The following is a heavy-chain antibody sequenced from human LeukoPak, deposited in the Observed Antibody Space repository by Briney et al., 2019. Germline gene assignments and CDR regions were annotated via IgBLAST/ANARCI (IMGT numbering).Heavy chain of an antibody. D-gene: IGHD2-8*02. V-gene: IGHV3-9*01. CDR1: GFIFNNYA. Sequence: GGSLRLSCAASGFIFNNYAMHWVRQAPGKGLEWVSGISWNSGNIGYADFVKGRFTISRDNAKNSLYLQMNSLRAEDTAFYYCTKPRVLSPGVFDIWGRGTVVTVSS. CDR3: TKPRVLSPGVFDI. CDR2: ISWNSGNI. J-gene: IGHJ3*02.